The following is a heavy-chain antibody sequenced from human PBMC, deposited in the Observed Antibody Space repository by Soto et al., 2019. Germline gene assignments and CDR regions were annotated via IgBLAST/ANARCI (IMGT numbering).Heavy chain of an antibody. Sequence: ASVKVSCKASGYTFTSYGISWVRQAPGQGLEWMGWISAYNGNTNYAQKLQGRATMTTDTSTSTAYMELRGLRSDDTAVYYCERDSSSWYRDAFDIWGQGTMVTV. D-gene: IGHD6-13*01. CDR3: ERDSSSWYRDAFDI. V-gene: IGHV1-18*01. CDR1: GYTFTSYG. J-gene: IGHJ3*02. CDR2: ISAYNGNT.